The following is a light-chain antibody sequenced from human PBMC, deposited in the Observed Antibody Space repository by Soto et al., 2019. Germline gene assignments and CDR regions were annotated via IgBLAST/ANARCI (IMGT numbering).Light chain of an antibody. J-gene: IGKJ4*01. CDR1: QNINTD. V-gene: IGKV1-5*01. Sequence: DIQMTQSPSTLSASVGDRVTITCRASQNINTDLAWYQQKPGKVPNLLIYHASSLVTGVPSRFSGSGSGTEFTLTISSLQPDDFAAYYCQQYNDWPPLTFGGGTKVDIK. CDR3: QQYNDWPPLT. CDR2: HAS.